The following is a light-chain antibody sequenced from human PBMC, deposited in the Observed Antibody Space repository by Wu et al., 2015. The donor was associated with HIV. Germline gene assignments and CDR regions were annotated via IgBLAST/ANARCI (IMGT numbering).Light chain of an antibody. CDR1: QSISTF. V-gene: IGKV1-39*01. J-gene: IGKJ4*01. Sequence: DIQMTQSPSSLSASVGDRVTISCRASQSISTFYWYQQKPGKAPNLLISAASTLQSGVPSRFSGSGSGTEFTLTISGLQPEDFATYYCQQSYIIPLTFGGGTKVEVK. CDR2: AAS. CDR3: QQSYIIPLT.